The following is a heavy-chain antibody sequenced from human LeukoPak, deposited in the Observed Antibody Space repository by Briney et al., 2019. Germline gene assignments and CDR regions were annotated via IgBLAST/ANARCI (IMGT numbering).Heavy chain of an antibody. V-gene: IGHV3-21*01. CDR1: GFTFSSYS. CDR3: AREGGGYCSSTSCYIYYYYYYMDV. J-gene: IGHJ6*03. Sequence: GGSLRLSCAASGFTFSSYSMNWVRQAPGKGLEWVSSISSSSSYIYYADSVKGRFTISRDNAKNSLYLQMNSLRAEDTAVYYCAREGGGYCSSTSCYIYYYYYYMDVWGKGTTVTVSS. CDR2: ISSSSSYI. D-gene: IGHD2-2*02.